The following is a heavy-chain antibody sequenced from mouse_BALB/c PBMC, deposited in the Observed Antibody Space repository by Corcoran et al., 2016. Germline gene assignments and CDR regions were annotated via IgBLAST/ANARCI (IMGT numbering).Heavy chain of an antibody. V-gene: IGHV14-3*02. CDR2: IDPANGNT. CDR1: GFNIKDTY. CDR3: ARWDWYFDV. Sequence: EVQLQQSGAGLVKQGASVKLTCTASGFNIKDTYMHWVKQRPEQGLEWIGRIDPANGNTKYDPKFQGKATITADTSSNTAYLQLSSLTSEDTAVYYCARWDWYFDVWGAGTTVTVSS. J-gene: IGHJ1*01.